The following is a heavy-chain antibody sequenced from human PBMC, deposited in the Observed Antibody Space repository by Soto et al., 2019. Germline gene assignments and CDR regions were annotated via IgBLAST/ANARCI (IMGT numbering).Heavy chain of an antibody. D-gene: IGHD1-26*01. J-gene: IGHJ5*02. CDR3: ATEGLRGSYLPS. V-gene: IGHV1-69*13. Sequence: PVKASSKAHRVGLSCRAMIWVRQATGQGLEWMGGIIPMFGTPKYAKKFQGRVTITADETTSTAYMELSSLGSNNTAVYYCATEGLRGSYLPSWGKGTLFT. CDR1: RVGLSCRA. CDR2: IIPMFGTP.